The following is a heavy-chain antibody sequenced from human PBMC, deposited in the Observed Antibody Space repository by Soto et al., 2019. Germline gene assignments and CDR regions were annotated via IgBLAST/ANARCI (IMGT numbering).Heavy chain of an antibody. CDR2: INAGNGNT. V-gene: IGHV1-3*01. J-gene: IGHJ5*02. CDR1: GYTFTSYA. D-gene: IGHD4-17*01. Sequence: ASVKVSCKASGYTFTSYAMHWVRQAPGQRLEWMGWINAGNGNTKYSQKFQGRVTITRDTSASTAYMELSSLRSEDTAVYYCARDQSSLGQYGDYQHNWFDPWGQGTLVTVSS. CDR3: ARDQSSLGQYGDYQHNWFDP.